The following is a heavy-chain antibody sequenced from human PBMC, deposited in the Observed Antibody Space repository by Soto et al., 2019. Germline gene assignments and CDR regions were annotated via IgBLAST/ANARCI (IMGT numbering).Heavy chain of an antibody. V-gene: IGHV1-24*01. D-gene: IGHD4-17*01. J-gene: IGHJ4*02. Sequence: QVQLVQSGAEVKKPGASVKVSCKVSGYSITELSMHWVRQAPGKGLEWMGGFDPEDADIIYAQKFQGRVTMTEDTSTDTAYMELSSLRSDDTAVYYCATDLATVIRRGDYWGQGTLVTVSS. CDR2: FDPEDADI. CDR1: GYSITELS. CDR3: ATDLATVIRRGDY.